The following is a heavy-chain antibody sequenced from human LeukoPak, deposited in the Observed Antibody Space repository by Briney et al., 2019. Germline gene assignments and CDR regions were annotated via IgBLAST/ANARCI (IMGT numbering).Heavy chain of an antibody. CDR2: INPNSGGT. CDR3: ARSTKYYDILTGLDY. D-gene: IGHD3-9*01. V-gene: IGHV1-2*02. CDR1: GYTFTGYN. J-gene: IGHJ4*02. Sequence: ASVKASCKASGYTFTGYNMHWVRQAPGQGLEWMGWINPNSGGTNYAQKFQGRVTMTRDTSISTAYMELSRLRSDDTAVYYCARSTKYYDILTGLDYWGQGTLVTVSS.